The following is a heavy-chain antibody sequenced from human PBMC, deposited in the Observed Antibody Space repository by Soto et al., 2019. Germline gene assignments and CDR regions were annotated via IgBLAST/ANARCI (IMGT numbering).Heavy chain of an antibody. D-gene: IGHD3-22*01. V-gene: IGHV3-23*01. CDR1: GFTFSSYA. CDR2: ISGSGGST. J-gene: IGHJ5*02. CDR3: AKARGSYYDSSGRFDP. Sequence: GGSLRLSCVASGFTFSSYAMSWVRQAPGKGLEWVSAISGSGGSTYYADSVKGRFTISRDNSKNTLYLQMNSLRAEDTAVYYCAKARGSYYDSSGRFDPWGQGTLVTVSS.